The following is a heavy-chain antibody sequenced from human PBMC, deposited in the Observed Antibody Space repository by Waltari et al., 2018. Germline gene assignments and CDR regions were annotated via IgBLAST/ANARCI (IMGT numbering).Heavy chain of an antibody. CDR3: ARERDGSGTPAGGFDP. J-gene: IGHJ5*02. CDR2: MYSGGST. D-gene: IGHD3-10*01. Sequence: EVQLVATGGGLMQPGGSLSISCAASGFTVRSNYMRWVRKAPGKGLVGVSVMYSGGSTYYADAVKGRCTISRDNSKNTLYLQMNSLRAEDTAVYYCARERDGSGTPAGGFDPWGQGTLVTVAS. CDR1: GFTVRSNY. V-gene: IGHV3-53*02.